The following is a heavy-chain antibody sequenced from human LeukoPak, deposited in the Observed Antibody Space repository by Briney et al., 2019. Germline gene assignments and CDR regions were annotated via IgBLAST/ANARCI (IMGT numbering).Heavy chain of an antibody. CDR1: GGTFISYA. V-gene: IGHV1-69*05. J-gene: IGHJ5*02. CDR3: ASGFFSTGYYYWFDP. CDR2: IIPIFRTA. D-gene: IGHD3-22*01. Sequence: SVKVSCKASGGTFISYAISCVRQAPGQGRDWMGWIIPIFRTANYAQKVQGRVTRTRDESTTTSYSELSSLTSQDTTVYYCASGFFSTGYYYWFDPWGQGNLVTVSS.